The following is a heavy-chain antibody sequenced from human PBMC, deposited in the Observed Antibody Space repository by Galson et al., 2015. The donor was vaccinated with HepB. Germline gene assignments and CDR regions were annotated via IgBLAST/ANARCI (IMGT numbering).Heavy chain of an antibody. CDR3: AKDRSTYYYDSSGYSYY. CDR2: ISVSGGST. V-gene: IGHV3-23*01. Sequence: SLRLSCAASGFTFSSYAMSWVRQAPGKGLEWVSAISVSGGSTYYADSVKGRFTISRDNSKNTLYLQMNSLRAEDTAVYYCAKDRSTYYYDSSGYSYYWGQGTLVTVSS. D-gene: IGHD3-22*01. J-gene: IGHJ4*02. CDR1: GFTFSSYA.